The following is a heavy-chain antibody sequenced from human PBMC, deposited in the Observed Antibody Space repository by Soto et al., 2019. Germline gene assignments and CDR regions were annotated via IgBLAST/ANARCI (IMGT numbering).Heavy chain of an antibody. CDR3: ARDGERGYSGYEGPYGMDV. CDR1: GVTFSSYA. CDR2: ISYDGSNK. V-gene: IGHV3-30-3*01. J-gene: IGHJ6*02. D-gene: IGHD5-12*01. Sequence: GGSLRLSCAASGVTFSSYARHWVRQAPGKGLEWVAVISYDGSNKYYADSVKGRFTISRDNSKNTLYLQMNSLRAEDTAVYYCARDGERGYSGYEGPYGMDVWGQGTTVTVSS.